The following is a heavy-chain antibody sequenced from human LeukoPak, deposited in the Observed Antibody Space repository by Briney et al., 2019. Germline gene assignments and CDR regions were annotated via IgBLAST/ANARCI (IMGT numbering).Heavy chain of an antibody. Sequence: PSETLSLTCTVSGGSISSSSYYWSWIRQPPGKGLEWIGYIYYSGSTNYNPSLKSRVTISVDTSKNQFSLKLSSVTAADTAVYYCASDIGNYGSGGIWGQGTLVTVSS. CDR3: ASDIGNYGSGGI. J-gene: IGHJ4*02. CDR2: IYYSGST. CDR1: GGSISSSSYY. D-gene: IGHD3-10*01. V-gene: IGHV4-61*01.